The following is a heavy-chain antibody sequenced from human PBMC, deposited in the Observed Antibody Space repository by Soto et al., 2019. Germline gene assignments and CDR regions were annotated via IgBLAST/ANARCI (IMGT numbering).Heavy chain of an antibody. V-gene: IGHV1-18*01. CDR3: AGDRPPPDY. CDR1: GYTFASYA. J-gene: IGHJ4*02. CDR2: ISAYNGNT. Sequence: QVQLVQSGAEVKKPGASVKVSCKASGYTFASYAISWMRQAPGQGLEWMGWISAYNGNTNYAQKLQGRVTMTTDTSTSTAYTELRSLRSDDTAVYYCAGDRPPPDYWGQGTLVTVSS.